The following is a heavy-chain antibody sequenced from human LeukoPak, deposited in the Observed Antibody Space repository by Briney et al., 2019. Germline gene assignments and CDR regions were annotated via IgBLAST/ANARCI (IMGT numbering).Heavy chain of an antibody. V-gene: IGHV4-38-2*01. CDR3: ARCGAVAGIDY. CDR1: GYSISSGYY. J-gene: IGHJ4*02. D-gene: IGHD6-19*01. Sequence: PSETLSLTCAVSGYSISSGYYWGWIRQPPGKGLEWIGSIYHSGSTYYNPSLKSRVTISVDTSKNQFSLKLSSVTAADTAVYYCARCGAVAGIDYWAQGTLVTVSS. CDR2: IYHSGST.